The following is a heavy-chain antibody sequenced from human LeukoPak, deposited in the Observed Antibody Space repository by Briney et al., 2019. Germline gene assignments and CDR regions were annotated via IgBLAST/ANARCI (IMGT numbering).Heavy chain of an antibody. CDR3: ARDKGGLRFSWFDP. J-gene: IGHJ5*02. CDR1: GGSISSGGYY. D-gene: IGHD5-12*01. Sequence: PSETLSLTCTVSGGSISSGGYYWSRIRQHPGKGLEWIGYIYYSGSTNYNPSLKSRVTISVDTSKNQFSLKLSSVTAADTAVYYCARDKGGLRFSWFDPWGQGTLVTVSS. CDR2: IYYSGST. V-gene: IGHV4-61*08.